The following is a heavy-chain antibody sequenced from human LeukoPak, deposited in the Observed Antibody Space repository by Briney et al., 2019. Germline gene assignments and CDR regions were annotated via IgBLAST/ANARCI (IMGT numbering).Heavy chain of an antibody. CDR1: GFTFSSYA. D-gene: IGHD3-22*01. Sequence: GGSLRLYCAASGFTFSSYAMSWVRQAPGKGLEWVSAISGSGGSTYYADSVKGRFTISRDNSKNTLYLQMNSLRAEDTAVYYCAKDLDPNYYDSSGYLDYWGQGTLVTVSS. CDR3: AKDLDPNYYDSSGYLDY. V-gene: IGHV3-23*01. CDR2: ISGSGGST. J-gene: IGHJ4*02.